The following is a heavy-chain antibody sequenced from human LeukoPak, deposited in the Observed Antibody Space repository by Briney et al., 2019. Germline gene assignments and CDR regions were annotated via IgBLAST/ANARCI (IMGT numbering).Heavy chain of an antibody. D-gene: IGHD5-18*01. V-gene: IGHV3-30*18. CDR1: GFTFSSFG. CDR3: AKGPLETLSYGYRFPLDY. CDR2: ISYDGSNK. J-gene: IGHJ4*02. Sequence: GGSLRLSCAASGFTFSSFGMHWVRQAPGKGLEWVAVISYDGSNKYYADSVKGRFTISRDNSKNTLYLQMNSLRAEDTAVYYCAKGPLETLSYGYRFPLDYWGQGTLVTVSS.